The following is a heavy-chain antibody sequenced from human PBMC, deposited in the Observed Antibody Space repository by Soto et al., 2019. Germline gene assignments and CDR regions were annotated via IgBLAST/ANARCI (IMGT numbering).Heavy chain of an antibody. V-gene: IGHV4-30-4*01. CDR1: GASVNTGDYY. D-gene: IGHD1-7*01. CDR2: IFYSGDT. CDR3: VGTGTTDDF. Sequence: VQLQGSVPGLLKPSQTLSLTCTVSGASVNTGDYYWSYIRQPPGKGLEWLGYIFYSGDTYYNPSLKSRATISLNTSRNQFSLTLTSVTDADTALYYCVGTGTTDDFWGQGTLVTVSS. J-gene: IGHJ1*01.